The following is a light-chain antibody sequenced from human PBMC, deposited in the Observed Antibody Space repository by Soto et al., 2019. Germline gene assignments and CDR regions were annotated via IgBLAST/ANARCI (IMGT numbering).Light chain of an antibody. CDR3: HQCGGSPPYT. CDR1: QSVSSSY. V-gene: IGKV3-20*01. Sequence: EIVLTQSPGTLSLSPGDRASLSCRAGQSVSSSYLAWYQQKPGQAPRLVIYGASNRATGIPDRFGGSGSGTDFTLTISRLEPEDFAVYYCHQCGGSPPYTFGQGTRLEIK. CDR2: GAS. J-gene: IGKJ5*01.